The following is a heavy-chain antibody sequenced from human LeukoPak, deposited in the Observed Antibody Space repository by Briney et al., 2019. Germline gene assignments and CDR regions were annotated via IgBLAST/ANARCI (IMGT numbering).Heavy chain of an antibody. CDR3: ARTRSGKWGFDY. J-gene: IGHJ4*02. CDR1: GDSISSGGYS. Sequence: SETLSLTCAVSGDSISSGGYSWSWIRQTPGKGLEWIAYIHDSGSTYNNPSLKSRLSISIDTSKNQFSLKLSSVTAADTAVYYCARTRSGKWGFDYWGQGTLVTVSS. V-gene: IGHV4-30-4*07. CDR2: IHDSGST. D-gene: IGHD1-26*01.